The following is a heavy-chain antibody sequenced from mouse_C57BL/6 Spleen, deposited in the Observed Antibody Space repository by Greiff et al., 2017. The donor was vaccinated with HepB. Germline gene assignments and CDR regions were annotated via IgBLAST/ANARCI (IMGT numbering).Heavy chain of an antibody. V-gene: IGHV5-17*01. CDR3: ARQETTVVADYAMDY. J-gene: IGHJ4*01. D-gene: IGHD1-1*01. CDR2: ISSGSSTI. CDR1: GFTFSDYG. Sequence: DVMLVESGGGLVKPGGSLKLSCAASGFTFSDYGMHWVRQAPEKGLEWVAYISSGSSTIYYADTVKGRFTISRDNAKNTLFLQMTSLRSEDTAMYYCARQETTVVADYAMDYWGQGTSVTVSS.